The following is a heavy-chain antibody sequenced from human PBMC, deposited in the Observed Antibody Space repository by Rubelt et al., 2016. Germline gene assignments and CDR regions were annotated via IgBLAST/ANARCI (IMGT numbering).Heavy chain of an antibody. V-gene: IGHV4-59*01. CDR2: IHHSGST. Sequence: QVQLQESGPGLVKPSETLSLTCSVSRGSISGYYWSLIRQPPGKGLEWIGNIHHSGSTNYNPSLKSRGTISLRASTNQFSLKFSSGTSADTAVYYCARVVLTGFNPARGYFDYWGQGILVTVSS. CDR1: RGSISGYY. D-gene: IGHD7-27*01. CDR3: ARVVLTGFNPARGYFDY. J-gene: IGHJ4*02.